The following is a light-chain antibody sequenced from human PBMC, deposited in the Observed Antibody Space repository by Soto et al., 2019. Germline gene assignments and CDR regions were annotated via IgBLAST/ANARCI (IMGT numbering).Light chain of an antibody. CDR1: SGSVSTSYY. V-gene: IGLV8-61*01. CDR2: STN. J-gene: IGLJ1*01. Sequence: QTVVTQEPSFSVSPGRTVTLTCGLSSGSVSTSYYPSWYQQTPGQAPRTLIYSTNTRSSGVPDRFSGSILGNKAALTITGAQADDESDYYCVLYVGSGIYVFGTGTKVTVL. CDR3: VLYVGSGIYV.